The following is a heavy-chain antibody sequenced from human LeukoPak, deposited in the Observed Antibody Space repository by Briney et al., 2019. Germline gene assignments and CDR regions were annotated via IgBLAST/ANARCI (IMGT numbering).Heavy chain of an antibody. D-gene: IGHD1-1*01. CDR2: IKQDGSEK. V-gene: IGHV3-7*01. Sequence: GGSLRLSCAASGFTFSSYSMSWVRQAPGKGLEWVANIKQDGSEKYYVDSVKGRFTISRDNAKNSLYLQMNSLRAEDTAVYYCARTTRGDAFDIWGQGTMVTVSS. CDR1: GFTFSSYS. J-gene: IGHJ3*02. CDR3: ARTTRGDAFDI.